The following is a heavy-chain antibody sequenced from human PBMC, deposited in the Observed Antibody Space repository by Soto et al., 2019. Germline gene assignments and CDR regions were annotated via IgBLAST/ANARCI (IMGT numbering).Heavy chain of an antibody. D-gene: IGHD2-21*01. J-gene: IGHJ5*02. CDR1: GFSFSSYG. Sequence: GGSLRLSCAASGFSFSSYGMSWVRQRPRMGLEWVAAIRGSGGGIDYADSVKGRFTVSRDNAENSLYLQMNSLRDEDTAVYYCARDKGGAVIGLNWFDPWGHGTLVTVSS. CDR2: IRGSGGGI. V-gene: IGHV3-23*01. CDR3: ARDKGGAVIGLNWFDP.